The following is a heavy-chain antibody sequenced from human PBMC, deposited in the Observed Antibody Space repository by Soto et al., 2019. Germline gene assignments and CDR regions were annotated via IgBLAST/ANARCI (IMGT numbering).Heavy chain of an antibody. CDR1: GFIFSNTW. D-gene: IGHD6-25*01. V-gene: IGHV3-15*07. CDR2: IKTKIEGGTT. Sequence: GGSLRLSCAASGFIFSNTWINWVRQAPGKGLEWVGRIKTKIEGGTTNYAASVKGRFTVSGDDSKNTVYLHMNSLRTEDTAVYYCTADIPNISANYGMDVWGQGTTVTVSS. CDR3: TADIPNISANYGMDV. J-gene: IGHJ6*02.